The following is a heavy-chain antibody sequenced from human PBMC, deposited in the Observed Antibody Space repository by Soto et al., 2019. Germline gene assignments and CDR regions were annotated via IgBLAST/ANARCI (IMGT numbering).Heavy chain of an antibody. CDR2: INHSGST. D-gene: IGHD3-3*01. CDR3: ARVRTIFGAVNPFDS. Sequence: PSETLALTCAVYGGSFSGYYWSWIRQPPGKGLEWIGEINHSGSTNYNPSLKSRVTISVDTSKSQFSLKLSSVTAADTAVYYCARVRTIFGAVNPFDSWGQGPLVT. V-gene: IGHV4-34*01. CDR1: GGSFSGYY. J-gene: IGHJ5*01.